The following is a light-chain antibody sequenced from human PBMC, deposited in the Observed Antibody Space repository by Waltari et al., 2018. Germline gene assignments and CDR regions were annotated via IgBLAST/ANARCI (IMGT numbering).Light chain of an antibody. CDR2: GAS. CDR1: QSISSN. V-gene: IGKV3-15*01. J-gene: IGKJ1*01. CDR3: QHYNNWPPWT. Sequence: EIVMTQSPTTLSVSPGERATLSCRASQSISSNLAWYQQKPGQAPRLLIYGASTRATGIAARFSGSGSGTEFTLTISSLQSEDFAVYYCQHYNNWPPWTFGQGTKVELK.